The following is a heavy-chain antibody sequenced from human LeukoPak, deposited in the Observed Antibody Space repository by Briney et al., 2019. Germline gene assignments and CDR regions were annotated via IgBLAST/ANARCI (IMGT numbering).Heavy chain of an antibody. V-gene: IGHV1-2*02. Sequence: ASVKVSCKASGYTFTSYGISWVRQAPGQGLEWMGWINPNSGGTNYAQKFQGRVTMTRDTSVSTAYMDLSRLTSDDTAVYYCARDGSFDYWGQGTLVTVSS. CDR1: GYTFTSYG. CDR2: INPNSGGT. D-gene: IGHD1-26*01. J-gene: IGHJ4*02. CDR3: ARDGSFDY.